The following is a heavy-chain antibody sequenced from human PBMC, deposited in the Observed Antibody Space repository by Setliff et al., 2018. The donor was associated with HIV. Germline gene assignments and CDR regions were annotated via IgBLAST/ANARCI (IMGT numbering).Heavy chain of an antibody. Sequence: SETLSLTCTVSGGSISSYYWSWIRQPPGKGLEWIGYIYYSGSTNYNPSLKSRVTISVDTSKNQFSLKLSSVTAADTAVYCCARDRGDDAFDIWGQGTMVTVSS. V-gene: IGHV4-59*01. CDR2: IYYSGST. CDR3: ARDRGDDAFDI. D-gene: IGHD3-10*01. CDR1: GGSISSYY. J-gene: IGHJ3*02.